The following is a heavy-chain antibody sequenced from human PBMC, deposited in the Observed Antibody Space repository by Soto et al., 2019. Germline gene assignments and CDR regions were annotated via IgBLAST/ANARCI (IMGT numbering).Heavy chain of an antibody. CDR1: AFTLSSYW. V-gene: IGHV3-7*01. J-gene: IGHJ3*02. CDR3: ARDYEFGFDI. Sequence: EVQLVESGGGLGQPGGSRRLSCEASAFTLSSYWMSWVRQAPGKGLEWVANIKPDGSEKYYVDSVKGRFTISRDNTKNSLYLQMSTLRPEDTAIYYCARDYEFGFDIWGQGTLVTVSS. CDR2: IKPDGSEK. D-gene: IGHD3-22*01.